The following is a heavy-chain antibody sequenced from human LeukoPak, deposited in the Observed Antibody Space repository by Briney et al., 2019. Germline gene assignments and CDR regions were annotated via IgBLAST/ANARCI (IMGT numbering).Heavy chain of an antibody. CDR2: IYHSGST. V-gene: IGHV4-38-2*02. J-gene: IGHJ5*02. Sequence: SETLSLTCTVSGYSISSGYYWGWIRQPPGKGLEWIGSIYHSGSTYYNPSLKSRVTISVDTSKNQFSLKLSSVTAADTAVYYCASWFGELDNWFDPWGQGTLVTVSS. CDR3: ASWFGELDNWFDP. CDR1: GYSISSGYY. D-gene: IGHD3-10*01.